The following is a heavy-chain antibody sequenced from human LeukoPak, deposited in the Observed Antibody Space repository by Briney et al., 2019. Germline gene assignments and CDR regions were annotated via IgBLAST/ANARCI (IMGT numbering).Heavy chain of an antibody. CDR1: GGSISSSNW. CDR2: IYHSGST. Sequence: SGTLSLTCAVSGGSISSSNWWSWVRQPPGKGLEWIGEIYHSGSTNYNPSLKSRVTISVDTSKNQFSLKLSSVTAADTAVYYCARVSSSWGIDYWGQGTLVTVSS. CDR3: ARVSSSWGIDY. D-gene: IGHD6-13*01. J-gene: IGHJ4*02. V-gene: IGHV4-4*02.